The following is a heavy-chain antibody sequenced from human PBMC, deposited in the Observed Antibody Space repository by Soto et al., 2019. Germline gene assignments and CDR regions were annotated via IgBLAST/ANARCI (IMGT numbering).Heavy chain of an antibody. Sequence: SETLSLTCTVSGTSISSYYWSWIRQPPGKGLEWIANIHYSGTTNYNPSLASRVTLSVDTSKNQFSLKMTSVTAADRAMYFCARYNSYALDYWGRGTLVTVSS. J-gene: IGHJ4*02. CDR1: GTSISSYY. V-gene: IGHV4-59*01. CDR2: IHYSGTT. CDR3: ARYNSYALDY. D-gene: IGHD2-2*01.